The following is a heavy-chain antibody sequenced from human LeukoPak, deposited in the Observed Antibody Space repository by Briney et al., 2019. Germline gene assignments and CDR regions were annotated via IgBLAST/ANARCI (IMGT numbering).Heavy chain of an antibody. J-gene: IGHJ3*02. CDR2: ISGSGTTT. CDR3: AKDYGGTSDAFDI. D-gene: IGHD4-23*01. CDR1: GLTFSSYA. Sequence: PGGSLRLSCAASGLTFSSYAMSWVRPAPDKGLEWVSSISGSGTTTYYADSVKGRFTISRDNSKNTLSLQMNSLRAEDTALYSCAKDYGGTSDAFDIWGQGTVVTVSS. V-gene: IGHV3-23*01.